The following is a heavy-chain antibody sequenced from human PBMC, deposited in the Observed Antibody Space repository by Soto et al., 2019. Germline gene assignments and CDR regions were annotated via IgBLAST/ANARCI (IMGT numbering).Heavy chain of an antibody. J-gene: IGHJ3*01. Sequence: EVHLVESGGGLVQPGGSLRVSCAASGFTFSNYAMNWVSQAPGKGLEWVSYISIGSGSIFYADSVKGRFTISRDDAKNSLYLQMNTLRDADTAVYYCVRDDRWAFDFWGQGTMVTVSS. V-gene: IGHV3-48*02. D-gene: IGHD3-22*01. CDR2: ISIGSGSI. CDR1: GFTFSNYA. CDR3: VRDDRWAFDF.